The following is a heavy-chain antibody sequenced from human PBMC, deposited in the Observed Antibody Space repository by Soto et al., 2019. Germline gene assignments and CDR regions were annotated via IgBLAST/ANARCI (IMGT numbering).Heavy chain of an antibody. CDR1: GYTFTGYY. D-gene: IGHD1-20*01. CDR3: ARDHFYTRNDVYGMDV. Sequence: ASVKVSCKASGYTFTGYYMHWVRQAPGQGLEWMGWINPNSGGTNYAQKFQGRVTMTRDTSISTAYMELSRLRSDDTAVYYCARDHFYTRNDVYGMDVWGQGTTVTVPS. J-gene: IGHJ6*02. V-gene: IGHV1-2*02. CDR2: INPNSGGT.